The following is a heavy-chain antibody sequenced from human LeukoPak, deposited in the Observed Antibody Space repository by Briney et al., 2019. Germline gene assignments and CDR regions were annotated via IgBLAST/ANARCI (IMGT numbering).Heavy chain of an antibody. CDR1: GGSISSSSYY. CDR3: ARAWIAAAGTVYFQH. D-gene: IGHD6-13*01. V-gene: IGHV4-39*07. CDR2: IYYSGST. Sequence: PSETLSLTSTVSGGSISSSSYYWGWIRQPPGKGLEWIGSIYYSGSTYYNPSLKSRVTISVDTSKNQFSLKLSSVTAADTAVYYCARAWIAAAGTVYFQHWGQGTLVTVSS. J-gene: IGHJ1*01.